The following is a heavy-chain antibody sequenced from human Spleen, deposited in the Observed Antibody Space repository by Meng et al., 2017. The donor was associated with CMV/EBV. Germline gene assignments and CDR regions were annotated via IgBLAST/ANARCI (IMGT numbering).Heavy chain of an antibody. J-gene: IGHJ4*02. CDR2: INHSGST. CDR3: AREGSYGDFDY. Sequence: QVQLQQWGAGLLKPSETLSLTCAVYGGSFSGYSWSWIRQPPGKGLEWIGEINHSGSTNYNPSLKSRVTISVDTSKNQFSLKLSSVTAADTAVYYCAREGSYGDFDYWGQGTLVTVSS. CDR1: GGSFSGYS. D-gene: IGHD5-18*01. V-gene: IGHV4-34*01.